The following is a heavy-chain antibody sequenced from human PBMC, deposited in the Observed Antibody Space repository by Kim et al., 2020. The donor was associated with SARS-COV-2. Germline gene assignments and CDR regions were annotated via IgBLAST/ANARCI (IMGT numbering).Heavy chain of an antibody. CDR1: GFIFSNYA. J-gene: IGHJ4*02. V-gene: IGHV3-23*01. CDR3: AKSGYCSSTSCYKVDC. D-gene: IGHD2-2*02. Sequence: GGSLRLSCAASGFIFSNYAMSWVRQAPEKGLEWVSAVSGSGAYTYYADSVKGRFTISRDNSKNTMYLQMNSLRAEDTAVYYCAKSGYCSSTSCYKVDCWGQGTLVTVSS. CDR2: VSGSGAYT.